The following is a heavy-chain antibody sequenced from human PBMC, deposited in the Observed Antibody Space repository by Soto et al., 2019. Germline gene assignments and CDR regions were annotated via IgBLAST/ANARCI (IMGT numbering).Heavy chain of an antibody. V-gene: IGHV1-3*01. D-gene: IGHD6-19*01. J-gene: IGHJ3*02. Sequence: QVQLVQSGAEVKKPGASVKVSCKASGYTFTSYAMHWVRQAPGQRLEWMGWINAGNGNTKYSQKFQGRVTITRDTSASTAYMELSSLRSEDTAVYYCARDQEYSSGRYGAFDIWGQGTMVTVSS. CDR1: GYTFTSYA. CDR3: ARDQEYSSGRYGAFDI. CDR2: INAGNGNT.